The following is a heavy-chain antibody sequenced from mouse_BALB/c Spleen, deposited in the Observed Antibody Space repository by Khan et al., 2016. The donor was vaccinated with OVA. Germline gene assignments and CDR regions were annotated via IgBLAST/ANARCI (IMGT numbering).Heavy chain of an antibody. CDR1: GFTFNSYG. CDR3: ATSYFYGYYFDY. D-gene: IGHD1-1*01. J-gene: IGHJ2*01. CDR2: ISGDSNTT. Sequence: EVELVESGAGLVQPGGSRKLSCAASGFTFNSYGMHWVRQAPEKGLEWVAYISGDSNTTYYADTVKGRFTISIDNSKNTPYLQMTSLMYEDTAMYYCATSYFYGYYFDYWGPGTTLTVS. V-gene: IGHV5-17*02.